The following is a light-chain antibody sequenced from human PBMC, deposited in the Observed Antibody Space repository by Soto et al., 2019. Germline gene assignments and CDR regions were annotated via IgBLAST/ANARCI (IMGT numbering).Light chain of an antibody. V-gene: IGKV1-39*01. CDR2: AAS. CDR1: QSISNH. CDR3: QQSYSSPPT. Sequence: DIHMAQSPSSLSASVGDRGTRSWRASQSISNHLNWYQQKPGKAPKLLIFAASSLQSGVPSRFSGSRSGPDFTLTISSLQPEDFATYSCQQSYSSPPTFGQGTKVDI. J-gene: IGKJ1*01.